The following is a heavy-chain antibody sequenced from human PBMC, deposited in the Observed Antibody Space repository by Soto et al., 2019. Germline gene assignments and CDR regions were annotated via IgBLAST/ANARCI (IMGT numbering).Heavy chain of an antibody. Sequence: GASVKVSCKASGYTLTSYDINWVRQATGQGLEWMGWMNPNSGNTGYAQKFQGRVTMTMNTSISTAYMELSSLRSEDTAVYYCARDRYSSGNWFDPWGQGTQVTVSS. CDR1: GYTLTSYD. J-gene: IGHJ5*02. D-gene: IGHD6-19*01. CDR2: MNPNSGNT. V-gene: IGHV1-8*01. CDR3: ARDRYSSGNWFDP.